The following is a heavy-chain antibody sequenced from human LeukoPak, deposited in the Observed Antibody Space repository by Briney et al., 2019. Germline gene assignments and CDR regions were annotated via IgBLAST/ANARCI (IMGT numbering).Heavy chain of an antibody. Sequence: SETLSLTSAVSGVCFDDYCWSWVRQTPGKGPEWIGEINHSGYTNDNPSLKSRVTLSIDTSRKQFSLNLRSVTVADAGIYFCTRTTRGHYEWSQGTQVTVSS. CDR3: TRTTRGHYE. D-gene: IGHD4-17*01. CDR1: GVCFDDYC. V-gene: IGHV4-34*01. J-gene: IGHJ4*02. CDR2: INHSGYT.